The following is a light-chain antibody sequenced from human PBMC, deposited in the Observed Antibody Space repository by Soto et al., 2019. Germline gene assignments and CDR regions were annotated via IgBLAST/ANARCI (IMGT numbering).Light chain of an antibody. CDR3: QKYSSVPV. V-gene: IGKV1-27*01. CDR2: AAS. Sequence: DIPMTQSPASLSASVGDRVTITCRASQDIRNFVAWYQQKPGKAPMLLIYAASTLQSGVPSRFSGSGAGTDFTLSINSLQSEDVATYSCQKYSSVPVFGPGTKVEI. J-gene: IGKJ3*01. CDR1: QDIRNF.